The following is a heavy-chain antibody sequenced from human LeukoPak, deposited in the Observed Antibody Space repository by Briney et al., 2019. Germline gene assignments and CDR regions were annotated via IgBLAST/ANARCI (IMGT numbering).Heavy chain of an antibody. V-gene: IGHV4-59*05. D-gene: IGHD3-10*01. J-gene: IGHJ4*02. CDR3: ARTRYYYNSRSYGAPYYFDY. CDR1: GGSISSYY. CDR2: IYYSGST. Sequence: SETLSLTCTFSGGSISSYYWSWIRQPAGKGLEWIGSIYYSGSTYYNPSLKSRVTVSVDTSKNQFSLKLSSVTAADTAVYYCARTRYYYNSRSYGAPYYFDYWGQGTLVTVSS.